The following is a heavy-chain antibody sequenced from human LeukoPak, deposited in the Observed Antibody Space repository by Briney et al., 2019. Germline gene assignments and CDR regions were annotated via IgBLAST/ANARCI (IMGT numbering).Heavy chain of an antibody. V-gene: IGHV1-2*02. D-gene: IGHD5-24*01. CDR1: GYTFTSYG. Sequence: ASVKVSCKASGYTFTSYGISWVRQAPGQGLEWMGWINPNSGGTNYAQKFQGRVTMTRDTSISTAYMELSRLRSDDTAVYYCARPRDGYKTDAFDIWGQGTMVTVSS. CDR3: ARPRDGYKTDAFDI. CDR2: INPNSGGT. J-gene: IGHJ3*02.